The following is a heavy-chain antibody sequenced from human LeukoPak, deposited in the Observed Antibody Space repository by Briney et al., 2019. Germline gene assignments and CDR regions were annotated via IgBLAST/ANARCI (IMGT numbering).Heavy chain of an antibody. CDR1: GFTVSSNY. CDR2: IYSGGST. CDR3: ARGGQQLPFDY. Sequence: GGSLRLSCAASGFTVSSNYMSWVRQAPGKGLEWVSVIYSGGSTYYADSVKGRFTISRDNSKNTLYPQMNSLRAEDTAVYYCARGGQQLPFDYWGQGTLVTVSS. V-gene: IGHV3-53*01. J-gene: IGHJ4*02. D-gene: IGHD6-13*01.